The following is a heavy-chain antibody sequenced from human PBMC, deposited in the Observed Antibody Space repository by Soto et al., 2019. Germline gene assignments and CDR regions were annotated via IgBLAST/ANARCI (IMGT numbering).Heavy chain of an antibody. Sequence: QVQLVQSGAEVKKPGASVKVSCKASGYTFTSYGISWVRQAPGQGLEWMGWISAYNGNTNYAQKLQGRVTMTTDTSTCTAYMELRSLRSDDTAVYYCARDIFGVVISHAGLIDYWGQGTLVTVSS. V-gene: IGHV1-18*01. J-gene: IGHJ4*02. CDR1: GYTFTSYG. D-gene: IGHD3-3*02. CDR2: ISAYNGNT. CDR3: ARDIFGVVISHAGLIDY.